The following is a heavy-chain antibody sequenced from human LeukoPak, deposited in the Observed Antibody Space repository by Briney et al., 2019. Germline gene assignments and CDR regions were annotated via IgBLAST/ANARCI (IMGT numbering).Heavy chain of an antibody. J-gene: IGHJ3*02. D-gene: IGHD6-19*01. CDR1: GFTFSSNW. Sequence: PGGSLRLSCAASGFTFSSNWMHWVRQAPGKGLEWVSAISKSGDSTFYADSVKGRFTISRDNSQNTLYVQMNGLRAEDTAVYYCAKDQGYSSAWYSRDGFDMWGQGTMVTVSS. V-gene: IGHV3-23*01. CDR3: AKDQGYSSAWYSRDGFDM. CDR2: ISKSGDST.